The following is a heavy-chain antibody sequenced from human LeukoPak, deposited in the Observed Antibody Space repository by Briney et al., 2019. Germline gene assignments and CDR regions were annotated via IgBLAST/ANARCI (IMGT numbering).Heavy chain of an antibody. Sequence: GGSLRLSCTASGITITSYGMHWVRQAPGKGLEWVAFTRFNGSNKYYADSVKGRFTISRDNSKNTLYLQMNSLRVEDTAVYYCARVERRVAGTLGRYVPSFPQSNKGFHFDYWGQGTLVTVSS. CDR3: ARVERRVAGTLGRYVPSFPQSNKGFHFDY. D-gene: IGHD6-19*01. J-gene: IGHJ4*02. CDR2: TRFNGSNK. CDR1: GITITSYG. V-gene: IGHV3-30*02.